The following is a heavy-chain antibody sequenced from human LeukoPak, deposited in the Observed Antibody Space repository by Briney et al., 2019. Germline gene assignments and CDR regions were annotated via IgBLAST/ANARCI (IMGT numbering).Heavy chain of an antibody. CDR1: GFTFSNYW. J-gene: IGHJ6*02. CDR3: ARDGSSSWYWAAKMFYYYGMDV. V-gene: IGHV3-7*01. D-gene: IGHD6-13*01. CDR2: IKQDGSGE. Sequence: GGSLRLSCAASGFTFSNYWMSWVSQAPGKGLEWVANIKQDGSGEYYVDSVKGRFTISRDNAKNSLYLQMNSLRAEDTAVYYCARDGSSSWYWAAKMFYYYGMDVWGQGTTVTVSS.